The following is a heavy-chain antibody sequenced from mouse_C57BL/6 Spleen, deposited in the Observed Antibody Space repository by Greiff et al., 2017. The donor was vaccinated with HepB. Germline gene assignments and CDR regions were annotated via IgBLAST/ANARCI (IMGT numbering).Heavy chain of an antibody. Sequence: QVQLQQSGAELVRPGASVTLSCKASGYTFTDYEMHWVKQTPVHGLEWIGAIDPETGGTAYNQKFKGKAILTADKSSSTAYMELRSLTSEDSAVYYCTGWRLDYYYGSSLDDWGQGTTLTVSS. V-gene: IGHV1-15*01. J-gene: IGHJ2*01. D-gene: IGHD1-1*01. CDR3: TGWRLDYYYGSSLDD. CDR2: IDPETGGT. CDR1: GYTFTDYE.